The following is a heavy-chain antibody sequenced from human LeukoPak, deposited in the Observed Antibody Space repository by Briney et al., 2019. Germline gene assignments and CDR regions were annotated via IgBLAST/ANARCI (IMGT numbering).Heavy chain of an antibody. CDR1: GFIFSTFA. CDR3: AKDGQAGTTSPASIDS. D-gene: IGHD1-26*01. CDR2: ISGSGRT. J-gene: IGHJ5*01. Sequence: GGSLRLSCAGSGFIFSTFAMSWVRQGPGKGLEWVSSISGSGRTYYADSVKGRFTISRDNSKNTLYLQMNTVRAEDTAVYYCAKDGQAGTTSPASIDSWGQGTLVTVSS. V-gene: IGHV3-23*01.